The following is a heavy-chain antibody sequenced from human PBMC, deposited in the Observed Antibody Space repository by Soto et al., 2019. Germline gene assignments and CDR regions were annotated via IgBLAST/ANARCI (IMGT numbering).Heavy chain of an antibody. D-gene: IGHD6-13*01. Sequence: PGGSMRLXCAASGFTFSDYGMNWVRQAPGKGLEWVAAISGSAGNTYYADSVKGRFSTSRDNSKSTLYLEMNSLRVEDTAIYYCAKTFGSNWLPEYWGQGTLVTVSS. J-gene: IGHJ4*02. CDR1: GFTFSDYG. CDR2: ISGSAGNT. CDR3: AKTFGSNWLPEY. V-gene: IGHV3-23*01.